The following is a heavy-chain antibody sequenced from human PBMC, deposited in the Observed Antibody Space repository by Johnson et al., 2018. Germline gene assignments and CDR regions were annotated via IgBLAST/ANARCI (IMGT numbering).Heavy chain of an antibody. CDR2: IRSKTFGGTR. CDR1: GFTFDDYA. CDR3: TAGGH. D-gene: IGHD3-10*01. V-gene: IGHV3-49*03. J-gene: IGHJ1*01. Sequence: VQLQESGGGLVQPGRSLRLSCTTSGFTFDDYAMSWFRQAPGKGLEWVGFIRSKTFGGTRVDVASVKGRFTISREDSKGSAYLQMNSLKTGDTAVYYCTAGGHWGQGTLVTVSA.